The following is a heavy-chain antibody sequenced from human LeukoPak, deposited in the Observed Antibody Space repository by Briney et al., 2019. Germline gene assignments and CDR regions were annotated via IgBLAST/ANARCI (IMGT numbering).Heavy chain of an antibody. CDR2: IWYDGSNK. Sequence: GGSLRLSCAASGFTFSSYGMHWVRQAPGKGLEWVAVIWYDGSNKYYVDSVKGRFTISRDNSKNTQYLQMNSLRAEDTAVYYCARDRGVQGSYYIYRDWGQGTLVTVSS. V-gene: IGHV3-33*01. CDR1: GFTFSSYG. CDR3: ARDRGVQGSYYIYRD. J-gene: IGHJ4*02. D-gene: IGHD1-26*01.